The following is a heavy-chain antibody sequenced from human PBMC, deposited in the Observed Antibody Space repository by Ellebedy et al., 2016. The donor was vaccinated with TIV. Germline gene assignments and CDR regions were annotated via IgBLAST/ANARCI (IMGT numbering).Heavy chain of an antibody. Sequence: GESLKISCAASGFTFSNYAMNWVRQAPGKGLEWVSYISSSSSTIYYADSVKGRFTISRDNAKNSLYLQMNSLRDEDTAVYYCARDLDYYDSSGYPPDAFDIWGQGTMVTVSS. CDR2: ISSSSSTI. D-gene: IGHD3-22*01. V-gene: IGHV3-48*02. CDR1: GFTFSNYA. CDR3: ARDLDYYDSSGYPPDAFDI. J-gene: IGHJ3*02.